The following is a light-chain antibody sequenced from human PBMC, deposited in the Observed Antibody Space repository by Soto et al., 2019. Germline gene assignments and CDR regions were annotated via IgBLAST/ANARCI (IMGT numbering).Light chain of an antibody. Sequence: DIQMTQAPSSLSASVGDIVTITCRASQGISSYLNWYQQKPGKAPKLLIYAASSLQSGVPSRFSGSGSGTDFTLTISSLQPEDFATYYCQKSYSTPRKFGQGTKVDIK. CDR1: QGISSY. V-gene: IGKV1-39*01. J-gene: IGKJ1*01. CDR2: AAS. CDR3: QKSYSTPRK.